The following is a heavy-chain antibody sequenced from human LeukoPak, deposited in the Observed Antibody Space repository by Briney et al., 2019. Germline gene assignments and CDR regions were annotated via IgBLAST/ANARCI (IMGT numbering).Heavy chain of an antibody. CDR1: GGSFSGYY. Sequence: PSETLSLTCAVYGGSFSGYYWSWIRQPPGKGLEWIGEINHSGSTNYNPSLKSRVTISVDTSKNQFSLKLSSVTAADTAVYYCARAVYSSSWYGSDYWGQGTLVIVSS. CDR3: ARAVYSSSWYGSDY. J-gene: IGHJ4*02. V-gene: IGHV4-34*01. D-gene: IGHD6-13*01. CDR2: INHSGST.